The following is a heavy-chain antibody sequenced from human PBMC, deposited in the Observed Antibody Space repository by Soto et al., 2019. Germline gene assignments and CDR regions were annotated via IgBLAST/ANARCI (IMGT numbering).Heavy chain of an antibody. CDR3: AKDRPYYYDSSGDDAFDI. Sequence: GGSLRLSCAASGFTFSSYAMSWVRQAPGKGLEWVSAISGSGGSTYHADSVKGRFTISRDNSKNTLYLQMNSLRAEDTAVYYCAKDRPYYYDSSGDDAFDIWGQGTMVT. D-gene: IGHD3-22*01. CDR2: ISGSGGST. V-gene: IGHV3-23*01. J-gene: IGHJ3*02. CDR1: GFTFSSYA.